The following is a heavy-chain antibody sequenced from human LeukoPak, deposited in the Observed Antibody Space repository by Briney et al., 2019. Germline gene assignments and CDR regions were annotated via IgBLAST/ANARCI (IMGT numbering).Heavy chain of an antibody. CDR1: GFTFSAYW. D-gene: IGHD3-3*01. CDR3: AKGSIRFPPDR. CDR2: IKQDGSER. V-gene: IGHV3-7*03. Sequence: PGGSLRLSCAASGFTFSAYWMTWVRQAPGRGLEWVANIKQDGSERYYVDSVKGRFTVSRDNSKNTLYLQMNSLRAEDTAVYYCAKGSIRFPPDRWGQGTLVTVSS. J-gene: IGHJ4*02.